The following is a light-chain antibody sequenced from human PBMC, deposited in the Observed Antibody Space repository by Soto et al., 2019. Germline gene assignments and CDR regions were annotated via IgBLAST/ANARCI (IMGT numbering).Light chain of an antibody. Sequence: EIVLTQSPATLSWSPGERATLSGRASQSVSSYLAWYQQKPGQAPRLLIYDASNRATDIPARFSGSGSGTDFTITISSLEPEDFAVYYCQQRSNWPSTFGGGTKVEIK. CDR2: DAS. J-gene: IGKJ4*01. CDR1: QSVSSY. CDR3: QQRSNWPST. V-gene: IGKV3-11*01.